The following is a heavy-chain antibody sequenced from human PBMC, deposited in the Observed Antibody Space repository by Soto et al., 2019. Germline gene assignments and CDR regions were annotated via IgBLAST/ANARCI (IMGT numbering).Heavy chain of an antibody. CDR2: ISAYNGNT. CDR3: TRDGGGSSWYVRMFPQPYYFDY. Sequence: ASVKVSCKASGYTFTSYGISWVRQAPGQGLEWMGWISAYNGNTNYAQKLQGRVTITTDTSTSTANMELRSLRTDDTAEYYCTRDGGGSSWYVRMFPQPYYFDYWGQGTLVTVSS. V-gene: IGHV1-18*01. D-gene: IGHD6-13*01. CDR1: GYTFTSYG. J-gene: IGHJ4*02.